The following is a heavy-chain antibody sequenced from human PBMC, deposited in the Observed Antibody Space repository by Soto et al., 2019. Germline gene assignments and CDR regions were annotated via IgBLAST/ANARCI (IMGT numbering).Heavy chain of an antibody. Sequence: PSETLSLTCTVSGGSISSYYWSWIRQPPGKGLEWIGYIYYSGSTNYNPSLKRRVTISVDTSKNQFSLKLSSVTAADTAVYYCARRSERHSRNYFLDSWGQGTLVTVSS. J-gene: IGHJ4*02. CDR2: IYYSGST. D-gene: IGHD1-7*01. CDR3: ARRSERHSRNYFLDS. CDR1: GGSISSYY. V-gene: IGHV4-59*08.